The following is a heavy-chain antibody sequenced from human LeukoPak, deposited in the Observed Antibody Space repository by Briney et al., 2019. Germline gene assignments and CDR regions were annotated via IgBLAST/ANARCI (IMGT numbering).Heavy chain of an antibody. J-gene: IGHJ4*02. V-gene: IGHV3-30*01. Sequence: GGSLRLSRAASGLTFSSYAMHWVRQAPGKGLEWVAVISYDGSNKFYADSVKGRFTVSRDNSKNTLYLQMNSLRAEDTAVYYCARSPRYSSGWYNYWGQGTLVTVSS. CDR3: ARSPRYSSGWYNY. CDR2: ISYDGSNK. CDR1: GLTFSSYA. D-gene: IGHD6-19*01.